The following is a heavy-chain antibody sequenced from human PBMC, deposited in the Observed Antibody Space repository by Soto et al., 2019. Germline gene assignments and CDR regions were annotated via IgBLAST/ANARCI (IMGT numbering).Heavy chain of an antibody. V-gene: IGHV1-3*04. J-gene: IGHJ4*02. CDR3: AVGVAGMGQPDFDS. CDR1: GYTFSSYA. D-gene: IGHD6-19*01. CDR2: INTGNGDT. Sequence: ASVKVSCKASGYTFSSYAMHWVRQAPGQRLEWMGWINTGNGDTRYSQNFQGRVTITRDTSASTAYMELSSLRSEDTAVYYCAVGVAGMGQPDFDSWGQGALVTVSS.